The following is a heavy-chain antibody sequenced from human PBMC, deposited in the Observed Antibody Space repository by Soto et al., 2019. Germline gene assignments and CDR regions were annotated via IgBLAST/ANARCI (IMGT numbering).Heavy chain of an antibody. J-gene: IGHJ5*02. Sequence: AETLCLTCTASGFSIGGYDVSWIRQPPGKGLEWIGYIYYSGSTNYHPSLKSRVTISVDTSKNQFSLKLSSVTAADTAGYYCAGGYLNWFDPWGQGTLVTVSS. CDR3: AGGYLNWFDP. D-gene: IGHD1-26*01. CDR1: GFSIGGYD. CDR2: IYYSGST. V-gene: IGHV4-59*08.